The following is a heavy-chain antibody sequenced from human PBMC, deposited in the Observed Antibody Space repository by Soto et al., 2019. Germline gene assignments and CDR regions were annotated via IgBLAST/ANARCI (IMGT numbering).Heavy chain of an antibody. CDR2: IGSSSGSI. CDR3: ARDPLPGTSHFDH. J-gene: IGHJ4*02. CDR1: GFTFSSYS. V-gene: IGHV3-48*02. D-gene: IGHD1-7*01. Sequence: EVQLVESGGGLVQPGGSLRLSCAASGFTFSSYSMNWVRQAPGKGLEWISYIGSSSGSIYYADSVKGRFTISRDNAKNSVYLQMNSLRDEDTAVYYCARDPLPGTSHFDHWGQGTLVTVSS.